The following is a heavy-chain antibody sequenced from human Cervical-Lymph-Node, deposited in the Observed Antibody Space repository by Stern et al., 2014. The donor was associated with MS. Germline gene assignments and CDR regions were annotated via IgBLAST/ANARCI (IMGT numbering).Heavy chain of an antibody. D-gene: IGHD1-26*01. Sequence: VQLEESGAEVKKPGASVTVSCRTSGYTFIDYYIHWVRQAPGQGLEWMGIINLSDGATTYAEKFQGRVTMTRDTSTNTAYMQLGRLTSEDTAVFFCAREGADNDAFDVWGQGTMVTVSS. J-gene: IGHJ3*01. CDR3: AREGADNDAFDV. CDR1: GYTFIDYY. CDR2: INLSDGAT. V-gene: IGHV1-46*03.